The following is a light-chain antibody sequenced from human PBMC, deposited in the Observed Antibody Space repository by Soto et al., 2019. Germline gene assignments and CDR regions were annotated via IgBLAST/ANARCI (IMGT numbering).Light chain of an antibody. CDR3: SSYTTSNTRQIV. CDR1: SSDVGGYNY. CDR2: DVS. Sequence: SVLPKPASGSGSPGQSITISCTSTSSDVGGYNYVSWYQHHPGKAPKLMIYDVSNRPSGVSNRFSGSKSGNTASLTISGLQPEDEADYYCSSYTTSNTRQIVFGTGTKVTVL. J-gene: IGLJ1*01. V-gene: IGLV2-14*03.